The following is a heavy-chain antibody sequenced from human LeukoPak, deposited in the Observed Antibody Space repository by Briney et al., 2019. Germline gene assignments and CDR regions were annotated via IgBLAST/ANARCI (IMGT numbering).Heavy chain of an antibody. CDR1: GGSISSYY. J-gene: IGHJ4*02. CDR3: ARARDRGYDLAANLDY. V-gene: IGHV4-4*07. Sequence: SETLSLTCTVSGGSISSYYWSWIRQPAGKGLEWIGRIYTSGSTNYNPSLKSRVTMSVDTSKNQFSLKLSSVTAADTAVYYCARARDRGYDLAANLDYWGQGTLVTVSS. CDR2: IYTSGST. D-gene: IGHD5-12*01.